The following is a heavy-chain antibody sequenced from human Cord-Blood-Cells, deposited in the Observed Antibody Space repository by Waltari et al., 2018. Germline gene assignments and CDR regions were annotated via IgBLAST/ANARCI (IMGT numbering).Heavy chain of an antibody. Sequence: QVQLQQWGAGLLKPSETLSLTCAVYGGSFSGYYWSWIRQPPGKGLEWIGEINHSGSTTYNPSLKSRVTISVDTSKNQFSLKLSSVTAADTAVYYCARGSGRGLGIILWGQGTLVTVSS. CDR1: GGSFSGYY. CDR3: ARGSGRGLGIIL. CDR2: INHSGST. D-gene: IGHD3-10*01. V-gene: IGHV4-34*01. J-gene: IGHJ4*02.